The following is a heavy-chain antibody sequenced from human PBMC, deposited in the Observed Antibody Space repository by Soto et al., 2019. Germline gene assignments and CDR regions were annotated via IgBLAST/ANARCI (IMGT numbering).Heavy chain of an antibody. J-gene: IGHJ4*02. CDR2: INHSGST. D-gene: IGHD6-6*01. CDR1: GGSFSGYY. Sequence: QVQLQQWGAGLLKPSETLSLTCAVYGGSFSGYYWSWIRQPPGKGLEWIGEINHSGSTNYNPSLKSRVTISVDTSKTQYSLKLSSVTAADTAVYYCARDPYSSSYYFDYWGQGTLVTVSS. V-gene: IGHV4-34*01. CDR3: ARDPYSSSYYFDY.